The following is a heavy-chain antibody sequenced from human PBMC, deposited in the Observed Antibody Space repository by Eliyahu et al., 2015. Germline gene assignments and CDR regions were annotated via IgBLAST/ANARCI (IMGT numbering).Heavy chain of an antibody. CDR1: GGSFXGYY. Sequence: QVQLQQWGAGLLKPSETLSLTCAVYGGSFXGYYWSWIRQPPGKGLEWIGEINHSGSTNYNPSLKSRVTISVDTSKNQFSLKLSSVTAADTAVYYCARGEDYDYIWGSWGPYYFDYWGQGTLVTVSS. V-gene: IGHV4-34*01. J-gene: IGHJ4*02. CDR2: INHSGST. CDR3: ARGEDYDYIWGSWGPYYFDY. D-gene: IGHD3-16*01.